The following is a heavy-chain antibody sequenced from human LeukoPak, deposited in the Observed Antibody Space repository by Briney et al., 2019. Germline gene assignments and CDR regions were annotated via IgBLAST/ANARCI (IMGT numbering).Heavy chain of an antibody. J-gene: IGHJ5*02. V-gene: IGHV4-34*01. CDR1: GGSFSGYY. CDR2: INHSGST. Sequence: SETLSLTCAVYGGSFSGYYWSWIRQPPGKGLEWIGEINHSGSTNYNPSLKSRVTISVDTSKNQFSLKLSSVTAADTAVYYCARAVIFGVVRTFDPWGQGTLVTVPS. D-gene: IGHD3-3*01. CDR3: ARAVIFGVVRTFDP.